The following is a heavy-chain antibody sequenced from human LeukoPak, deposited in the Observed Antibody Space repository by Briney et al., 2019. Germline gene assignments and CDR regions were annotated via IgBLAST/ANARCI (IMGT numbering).Heavy chain of an antibody. V-gene: IGHV3-7*03. CDR1: GFTFSSYS. D-gene: IGHD3-16*01. CDR3: AGGGGLDV. Sequence: GGSLRLSCAASGFTFSSYSMNWARQAPGKGLEWVASINHNGNVNYYVDSVKGRFTISRDNAKNSLYLQMSNLRAEDTAVYFCAGGGGLDVWGQGATVTVSS. CDR2: INHNGNVN. J-gene: IGHJ6*02.